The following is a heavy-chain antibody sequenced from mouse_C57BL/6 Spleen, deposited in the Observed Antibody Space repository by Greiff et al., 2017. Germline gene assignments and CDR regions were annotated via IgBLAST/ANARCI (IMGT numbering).Heavy chain of an antibody. J-gene: IGHJ3*01. CDR3: AREADDYPAWFAY. D-gene: IGHD2-4*01. CDR2: IYPRSGNT. V-gene: IGHV1-81*01. CDR1: GYTFTSYG. Sequence: QVQLQQSGAELARPGASVKLSCKASGYTFTSYGISWVKQRTGQGLEWIGEIYPRSGNTYYNEKFKGKATLTADKSSSTAYMELRSLTSEDSAVYVCAREADDYPAWFAYWGQGTLVTVSA.